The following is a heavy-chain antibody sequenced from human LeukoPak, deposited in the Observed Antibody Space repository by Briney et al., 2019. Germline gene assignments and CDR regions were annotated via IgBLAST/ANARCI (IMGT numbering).Heavy chain of an antibody. CDR3: AKIPQTTSVGYFDY. D-gene: IGHD4-17*01. CDR1: GFTFSSCA. V-gene: IGHV3-23*01. CDR2: ISGSGVST. J-gene: IGHJ4*02. Sequence: GGSLRLSCAASGFTFSSCAMSWVRQAPGKGLEWVSGISGSGVSTYYAVSVKGRVTISRDNSKNTLYLQMSSLRAEDPAVYYCAKIPQTTSVGYFDYWGQGNLVTVSS.